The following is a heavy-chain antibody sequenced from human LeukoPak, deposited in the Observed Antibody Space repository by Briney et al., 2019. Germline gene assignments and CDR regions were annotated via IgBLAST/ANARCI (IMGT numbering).Heavy chain of an antibody. V-gene: IGHV3-74*01. Sequence: VGCLRLSCAPSVFTFCNFWMHSVRQAPRERLLWVSRINTDGTITSYADSVRGRFTISRDNAKNTLYLQMSSLRAEDTAVYYCLGYDSSGYYHYWGQGTLVTVSS. D-gene: IGHD3-22*01. CDR3: LGYDSSGYYHY. J-gene: IGHJ4*02. CDR2: INTDGTIT. CDR1: VFTFCNFW.